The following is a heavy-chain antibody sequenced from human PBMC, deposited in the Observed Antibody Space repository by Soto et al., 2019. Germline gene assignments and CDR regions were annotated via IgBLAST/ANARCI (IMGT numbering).Heavy chain of an antibody. Sequence: SETLSLTCAVSGYSISSGSYWGWIRQPPGKGLEWIASIYYSGRTYYNPSLKGRVTISVDTSTNQFSLRLSSVTAVDTAVYYCARFGDYVGGDAFDIWGQGTMVTVSS. CDR1: GYSISSGSY. CDR3: ARFGDYVGGDAFDI. J-gene: IGHJ3*02. CDR2: IYYSGRT. D-gene: IGHD4-17*01. V-gene: IGHV4-38-2*01.